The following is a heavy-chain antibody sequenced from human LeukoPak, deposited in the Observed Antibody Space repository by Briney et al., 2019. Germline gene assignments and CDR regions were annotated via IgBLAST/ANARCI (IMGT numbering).Heavy chain of an antibody. D-gene: IGHD3-16*02. CDR2: IYYSGST. Sequence: KPSETLSLTCTVSGGSISSYYWSWILQPPGKGLEWIGYIYYSGSTNYNPSLKSRVTISVDTSKNQFSLKLSSVTAADTAVYYCARGEYDYVWGSYRGIDYWGQGTLVTVSS. CDR1: GGSISSYY. J-gene: IGHJ4*02. CDR3: ARGEYDYVWGSYRGIDY. V-gene: IGHV4-59*08.